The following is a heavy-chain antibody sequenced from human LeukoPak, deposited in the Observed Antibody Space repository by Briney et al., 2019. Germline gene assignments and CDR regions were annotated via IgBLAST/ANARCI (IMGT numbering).Heavy chain of an antibody. D-gene: IGHD4-17*01. CDR2: ISGSGGST. Sequence: PGGSLRLSCAASGFTFSSYAMSWVRQAPGKGLEWVSAISGSGGSTYYADSVKGRFTISRDNSKNTLYLQMNSLRAEDTAVYYCARAVYGFDAFDIWGQGTMVTVSS. J-gene: IGHJ3*02. CDR1: GFTFSSYA. CDR3: ARAVYGFDAFDI. V-gene: IGHV3-23*01.